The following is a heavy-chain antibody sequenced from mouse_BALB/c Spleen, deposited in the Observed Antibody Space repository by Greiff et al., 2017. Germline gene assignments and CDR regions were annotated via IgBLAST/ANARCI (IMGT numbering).Heavy chain of an antibody. V-gene: IGHV5-6-5*01. CDR2: ISSGGST. Sequence: EVKVVESGGGLVKPGGSLKLSCAASGFTFSSYAMSWVRQTPEKRLEWVASISSGGSTYYPDSVKGRFTISRDNARNILYLQMSSLRSEDTAMYYCARGGDYRYDGRPFAYWGQGTLVTVSA. J-gene: IGHJ3*01. CDR1: GFTFSSYA. D-gene: IGHD2-14*01. CDR3: ARGGDYRYDGRPFAY.